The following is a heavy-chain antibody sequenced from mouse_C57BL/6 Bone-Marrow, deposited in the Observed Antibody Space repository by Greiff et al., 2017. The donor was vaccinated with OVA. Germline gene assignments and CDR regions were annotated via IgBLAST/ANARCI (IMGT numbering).Heavy chain of an antibody. CDR2: IWRGGST. CDR1: GFSLTSYG. V-gene: IGHV2-5*01. D-gene: IGHD1-1*01. Sequence: VQLRQSGPGLVQPSQSLSITCTVSGFSLTSYGVHWVRQSPGKGLEWLGVIWRGGSTDYNAAFMSRLSITKDNSKSQVFFKMNSLQADDTAIYYCAKMNYYGSSSAWFAYWGQGTLVTVSA. CDR3: AKMNYYGSSSAWFAY. J-gene: IGHJ3*01.